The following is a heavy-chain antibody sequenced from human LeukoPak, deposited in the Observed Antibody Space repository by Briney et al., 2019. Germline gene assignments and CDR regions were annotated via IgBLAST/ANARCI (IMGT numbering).Heavy chain of an antibody. D-gene: IGHD6-13*01. V-gene: IGHV4-31*11. J-gene: IGHJ5*02. CDR3: ARGGDSSSRNWFDP. CDR2: IYYSGST. Sequence: SETLSLTCAVSGGSISSGGYYWSWIRQHPGKGLEWIGYIYYSGSTNYNPSLKSRVTISVDTSKNQFSLKLSSVTAADTAVYYCARGGDSSSRNWFDPWGQGTLVTVSS. CDR1: GGSISSGGYY.